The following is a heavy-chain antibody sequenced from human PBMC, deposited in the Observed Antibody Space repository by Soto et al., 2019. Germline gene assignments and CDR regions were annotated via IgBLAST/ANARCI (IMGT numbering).Heavy chain of an antibody. D-gene: IGHD4-17*01. CDR2: ISGSGLST. J-gene: IGHJ4*02. Sequence: WGSLRLSCAASGFAFISYAMIFFRQAPGKGLEWVSGISGSGLSTNYADSVKGRFTISRDNSKNTLYLQMNSLRAEDTAVYYCAKMTTRRFDYWGQGTLVTVSS. CDR3: AKMTTRRFDY. CDR1: GFAFISYA. V-gene: IGHV3-23*01.